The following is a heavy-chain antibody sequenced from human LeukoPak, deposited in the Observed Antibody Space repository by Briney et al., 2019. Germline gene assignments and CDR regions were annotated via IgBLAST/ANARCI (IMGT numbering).Heavy chain of an antibody. CDR2: ISNTGST. CDR3: TRGFRSSFSDQ. Sequence: PSETLSLTCTVSGDSITYFYWNWIRQSPEKGLEWIGYISNTGSTNYNPSLKSRVAISVDTSKNQFSLNLSSVTAADTALYYCTRGFRSSFSDQWGQGTLVTVSS. CDR1: GDSITYFY. V-gene: IGHV4-59*01. D-gene: IGHD1-26*01. J-gene: IGHJ4*02.